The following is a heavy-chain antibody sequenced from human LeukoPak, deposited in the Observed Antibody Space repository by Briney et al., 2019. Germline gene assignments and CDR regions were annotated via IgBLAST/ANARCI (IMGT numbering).Heavy chain of an antibody. CDR1: GFTFGNYA. Sequence: GGSLRLSCAASGFTFGNYAMHWVRQAPGKGLEWVSGINWNSGKVAYADSVKGRFTISRDNAKNSLYLQMNSLRGEDTALYFCSKGAGYEQESRLEYWGQGALVTV. V-gene: IGHV3-9*01. CDR3: SKGAGYEQESRLEY. D-gene: IGHD5-12*01. J-gene: IGHJ4*02. CDR2: INWNSGKV.